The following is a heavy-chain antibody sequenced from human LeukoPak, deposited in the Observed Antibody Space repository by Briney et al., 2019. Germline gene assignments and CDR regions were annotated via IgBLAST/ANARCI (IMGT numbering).Heavy chain of an antibody. J-gene: IGHJ4*02. CDR3: ARLGGGYYYDSSGYYYGNFDY. CDR1: GFTFSSYG. V-gene: IGHV3-33*01. D-gene: IGHD3-22*01. Sequence: GSLRLSCAASGFTFSSYGMHWVRQAPGKGLEWVAVIWYDGSNKYYADSVKGRFTISRDNSKNTLYLQMNSLRAEDTAVYYCARLGGGYYYDSSGYYYGNFDYWGQGTLVTVSS. CDR2: IWYDGSNK.